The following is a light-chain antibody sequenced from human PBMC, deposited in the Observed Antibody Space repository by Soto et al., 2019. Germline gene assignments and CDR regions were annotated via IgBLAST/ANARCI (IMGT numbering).Light chain of an antibody. CDR3: QHYNRDPWT. V-gene: IGKV1-5*01. J-gene: IGKJ1*01. Sequence: DIQMTHAPSTLSASVGDRVTITCRASQSINRWLAWYQQKPGKAPKLLIYDASSLESGVPSRFSGSGSGKQFTLTISTLQPDDFATFYSQHYNRDPWTFGQGTKVEIX. CDR1: QSINRW. CDR2: DAS.